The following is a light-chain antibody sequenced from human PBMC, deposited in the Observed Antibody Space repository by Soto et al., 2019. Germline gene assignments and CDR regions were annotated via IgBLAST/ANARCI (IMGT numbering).Light chain of an antibody. CDR1: QYISSY. Sequence: DIQTTQSPSSLSASVGDRVTITCRTSQYISSYLNWYQQKSGKAPKLLIYDASTLRSGVPSRFSGSGSGTDFTLTISSLQPEDVATYFCQQSYRTPITFGQGTRLEIK. V-gene: IGKV1-39*01. CDR3: QQSYRTPIT. J-gene: IGKJ5*01. CDR2: DAS.